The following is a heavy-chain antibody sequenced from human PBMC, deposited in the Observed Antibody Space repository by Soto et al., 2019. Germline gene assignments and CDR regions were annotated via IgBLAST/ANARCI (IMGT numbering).Heavy chain of an antibody. CDR3: ASTDFMITFGGVIVIPYYYYYGMDV. CDR1: GGSISSSSYY. CDR2: IYYSGST. V-gene: IGHV4-39*01. D-gene: IGHD3-16*02. Sequence: SETLSLTCTVSGGSISSSSYYWGWIRQPPGKGVGWIGGIYYSGSTYYNPALKSRVTISVDTSKNQFSLKLSSVTAADTAVYYCASTDFMITFGGVIVIPYYYYYGMDVWGQGTTVTVSS. J-gene: IGHJ6*02.